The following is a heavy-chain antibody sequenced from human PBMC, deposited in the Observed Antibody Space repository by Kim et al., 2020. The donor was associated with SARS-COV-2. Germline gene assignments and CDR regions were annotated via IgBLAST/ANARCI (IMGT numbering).Heavy chain of an antibody. CDR1: GYTFTSYG. Sequence: ASVKVSCKASGYTFTSYGISWVRQAPGQGLEWMGWISAYNGNTNYAQKLQGRVTMTTDTSTSTAYMELRSLRSDDTAVYYCARESAGTLGYYYGMDVWGQGTTVTVSS. J-gene: IGHJ6*02. D-gene: IGHD6-13*01. CDR2: ISAYNGNT. CDR3: ARESAGTLGYYYGMDV. V-gene: IGHV1-18*04.